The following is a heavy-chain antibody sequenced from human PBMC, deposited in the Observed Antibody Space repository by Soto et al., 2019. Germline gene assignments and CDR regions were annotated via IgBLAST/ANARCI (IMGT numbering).Heavy chain of an antibody. CDR2: IRSKAYGGTT. J-gene: IGHJ3*02. Sequence: PGGSLRLSCTASGFTFGDYAMSWFRQAPGKGLEWVGFIRSKAYGGTTEYAASVKGRFTISRDDSKSIAYLQMNSLKTEDTAVYYCTRRGWWYTAMGHAAFDIWGQGTMVTVSS. D-gene: IGHD5-18*01. CDR3: TRRGWWYTAMGHAAFDI. CDR1: GFTFGDYA. V-gene: IGHV3-49*03.